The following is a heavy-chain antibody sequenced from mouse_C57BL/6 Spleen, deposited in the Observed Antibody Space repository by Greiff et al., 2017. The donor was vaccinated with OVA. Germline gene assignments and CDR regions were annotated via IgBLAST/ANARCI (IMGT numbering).Heavy chain of an antibody. CDR2: IDPSDSET. D-gene: IGHD2-1*01. CDR1: GYTFTSYG. CDR3: ARAFYYGNYGRVLFDY. Sequence: VQLQQPGAELVRPGSSVKLSCKASGYTFTSYGMHWVKQRPIQGLEWIGNIDPSDSETHYNQKFKDKATLTVDKSSSTAYMQLSSLTSEDSAVYYCARAFYYGNYGRVLFDYWGQGTPLTVSS. J-gene: IGHJ2*01. V-gene: IGHV1-52*01.